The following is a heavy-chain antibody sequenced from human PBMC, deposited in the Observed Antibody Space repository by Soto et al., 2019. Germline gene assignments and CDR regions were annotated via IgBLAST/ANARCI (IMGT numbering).Heavy chain of an antibody. Sequence: SGPTLVNPTQTLTLTCTFSGFSLSTSGVGVGWIRRPPGKALEWLALIYWDDDKRYSPSLKSRLTITKDTSKNQVVLTMTNMDPVDTATYYCAHRWLAAAGTIEYFDYWGQGTLVTVSS. CDR3: AHRWLAAAGTIEYFDY. V-gene: IGHV2-5*02. CDR1: GFSLSTSGVG. J-gene: IGHJ4*02. CDR2: IYWDDDK. D-gene: IGHD6-13*01.